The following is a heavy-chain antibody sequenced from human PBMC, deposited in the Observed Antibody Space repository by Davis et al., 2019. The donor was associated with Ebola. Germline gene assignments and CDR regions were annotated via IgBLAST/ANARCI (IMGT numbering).Heavy chain of an antibody. CDR2: SGGRGGGT. Sequence: GGSLRLSCAASGFTFSTSGMSWVRQAPGKGLEWVSSSGGRGGGTDYADSVKGRFTISRDNSKNTLYLQMESLRVEDTAVYYCAKDRVRLWFGEGGQGTLVTVSS. D-gene: IGHD3-10*01. CDR3: AKDRVRLWFGE. CDR1: GFTFSTSG. V-gene: IGHV3-23*01. J-gene: IGHJ4*02.